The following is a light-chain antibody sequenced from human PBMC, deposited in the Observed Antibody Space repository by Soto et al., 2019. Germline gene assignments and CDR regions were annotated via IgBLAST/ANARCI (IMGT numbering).Light chain of an antibody. V-gene: IGLV2-14*01. CDR2: EVS. J-gene: IGLJ2*01. Sequence: QSVLTQPASVSGSPGQSITISCTGTSSDVGGYNYVSWYQQHPGKAPKLMIYEVSNRPSGVSNRFSGSKSGNTASLTISGPQAEDEADYYCSSYTSSSTLVFGRGTKLIVL. CDR3: SSYTSSSTLV. CDR1: SSDVGGYNY.